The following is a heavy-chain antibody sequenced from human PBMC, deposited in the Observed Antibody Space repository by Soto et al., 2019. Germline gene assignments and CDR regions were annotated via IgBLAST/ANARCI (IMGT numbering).Heavy chain of an antibody. J-gene: IGHJ6*02. D-gene: IGHD2-8*01. V-gene: IGHV3-20*04. CDR2: INWNGGST. CDR1: GFTFDDYG. Sequence: EVQLVESGGGVVRPGGSLRLSCAASGFTFDDYGMSWVRQAPGKGLEWVSGINWNGGSTGYADSVKGPCTIPRDNAENSLYLQINSRRAEDTALYYCARGYCANGVCYVSQYGMDVCGHGTTVTVSS. CDR3: ARGYCANGVCYVSQYGMDV.